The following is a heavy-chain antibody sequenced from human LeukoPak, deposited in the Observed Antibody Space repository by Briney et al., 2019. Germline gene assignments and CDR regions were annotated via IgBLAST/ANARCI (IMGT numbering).Heavy chain of an antibody. CDR2: IYPDYSYP. V-gene: IGHV5-51*01. D-gene: IGHD6-19*01. CDR3: ARHGCPRDDWFDS. J-gene: IGHJ5*01. CDR1: GYSFTSYW. Sequence: ESLKISCKGSGYSFTSYWLGWVRQMSGKGLEWIGIIYPDYSYPIYSTSFQGQVTLSADKSLGTAYLQWSSLKAPDPAIYYRARHGCPRDDWFDSWGQGTLVTVSS.